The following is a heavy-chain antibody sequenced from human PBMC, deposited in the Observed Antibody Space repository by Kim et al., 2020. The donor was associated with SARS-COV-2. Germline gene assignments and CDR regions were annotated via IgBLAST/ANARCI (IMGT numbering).Heavy chain of an antibody. CDR3: AKCVGTGCPFAH. CDR2: ISTSGSTT. CDR1: GFTFRTYA. J-gene: IGHJ4*02. D-gene: IGHD3-9*01. V-gene: IGHV3-23*01. Sequence: GGSLRLSCEASGFTFRTYAMTWVRQAPGTGLEWVSTISTSGSTTSYADSVKGRFTISRDNSKNTLYLQMNSLSAEDTALYYCAKCVGTGCPFAHWGQGTLVTVSS.